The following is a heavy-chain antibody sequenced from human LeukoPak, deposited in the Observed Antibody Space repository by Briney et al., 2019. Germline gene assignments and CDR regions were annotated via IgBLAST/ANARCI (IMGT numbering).Heavy chain of an antibody. D-gene: IGHD1-26*01. V-gene: IGHV3-48*04. Sequence: GGSLRLSCAASGFTFSGYSMNWVRQAPGKGLEWVSYITSSSSTIYYADSVKGRFTISRDNAKNSLFLQMNSLRVEDTAVYYCARLRSGGGTYLPLDYWGQGTLVTVSS. CDR2: ITSSSSTI. CDR1: GFTFSGYS. J-gene: IGHJ4*02. CDR3: ARLRSGGGTYLPLDY.